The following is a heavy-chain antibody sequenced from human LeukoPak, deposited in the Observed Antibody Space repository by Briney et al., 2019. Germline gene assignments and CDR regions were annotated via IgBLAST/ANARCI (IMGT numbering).Heavy chain of an antibody. CDR2: IYDNGKI. Sequence: PSETLSLTCTVSGGSISNYEWSWIRQPPGKGLEWIGYIYDNGKINYNPSLKTRVSISVDTSNNQFSLKVNAVTTADTAVYYCARAYGDYGYYFDYWGQGTLVTVSS. CDR3: ARAYGDYGYYFDY. D-gene: IGHD4-17*01. V-gene: IGHV4-59*01. CDR1: GGSISNYE. J-gene: IGHJ4*02.